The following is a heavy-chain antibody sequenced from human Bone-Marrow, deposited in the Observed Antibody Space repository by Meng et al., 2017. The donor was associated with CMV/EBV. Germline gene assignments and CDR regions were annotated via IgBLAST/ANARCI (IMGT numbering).Heavy chain of an antibody. CDR1: GFSFTNAA. CDR3: SSKAMDV. J-gene: IGHJ6*02. V-gene: IGHV1-58*01. CDR2: IVVGSGYT. Sequence: SVKVSCKASGFSFTNAAVQWVRQARGEPLEWIGWIVVGSGYTSYAQKLQGRVTITRDMATRTAYMEVSSLRSDDTAVYYCSSKAMDVWGQGTTVTVSS.